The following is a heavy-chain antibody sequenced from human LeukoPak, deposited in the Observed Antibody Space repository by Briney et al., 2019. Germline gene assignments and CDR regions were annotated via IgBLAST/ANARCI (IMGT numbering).Heavy chain of an antibody. J-gene: IGHJ3*02. D-gene: IGHD2/OR15-2a*01. Sequence: GGSLRLSCVASGFSLSFVWMSWVRQAPGKGLEWVGRIKSRGDGETRDYAARVKDRFIISRDDSKNTLYLEMNSLRPEDTAVYYCAAVGHYLSNAFNTWGQGTFVTVSA. CDR3: AAVGHYLSNAFNT. V-gene: IGHV3-15*01. CDR1: GFSLSFVW. CDR2: IKSRGDGETR.